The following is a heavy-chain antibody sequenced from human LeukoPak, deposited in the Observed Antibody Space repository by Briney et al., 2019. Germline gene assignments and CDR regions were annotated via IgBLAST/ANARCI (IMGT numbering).Heavy chain of an antibody. Sequence: SETLSLTCTVSGGSISSYYWSWIRQPAGKGLEWIGRIYTSGSTNYNPSLKSRVTMPVDTSKNQFSLKLSSVTAADTAVYYCTREWHGYDFWSGYSLFDYWGQGTLVTVSS. CDR2: IYTSGST. CDR3: TREWHGYDFWSGYSLFDY. J-gene: IGHJ4*02. D-gene: IGHD3-3*01. V-gene: IGHV4-4*07. CDR1: GGSISSYY.